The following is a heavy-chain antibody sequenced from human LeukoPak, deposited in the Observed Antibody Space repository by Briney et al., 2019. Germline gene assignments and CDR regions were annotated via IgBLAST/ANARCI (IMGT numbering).Heavy chain of an antibody. Sequence: GGSLRPSCAASGFTFSSYGMHWVRQAPGKGLEWVAVIWYDGSNKYYADSVKGRFTISRDNSKNTLYLQMNSLRAEDTAVYYCARGADCSSTSCYPFDYWGQGTLVTVSS. CDR1: GFTFSSYG. CDR2: IWYDGSNK. D-gene: IGHD2-2*01. V-gene: IGHV3-33*01. CDR3: ARGADCSSTSCYPFDY. J-gene: IGHJ4*02.